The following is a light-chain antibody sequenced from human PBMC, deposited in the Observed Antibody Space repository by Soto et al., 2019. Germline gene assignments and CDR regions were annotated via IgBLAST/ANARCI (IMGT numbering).Light chain of an antibody. V-gene: IGKV3D-15*01. J-gene: IGKJ1*01. CDR2: GAS. CDR3: QHSGDFRWT. CDR1: QSVPSR. Sequence: EIVITQSPSTLSVSKGEDVTLSCRASQSVPSRIAWYQQKPGQAPSLLIYGASSRATGIPDRFSGRGFGTDFTLTISRLEPEDFAVYYCQHSGDFRWTFGLGTKVDIK.